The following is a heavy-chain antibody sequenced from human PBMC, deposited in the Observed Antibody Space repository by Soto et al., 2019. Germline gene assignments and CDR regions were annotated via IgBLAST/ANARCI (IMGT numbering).Heavy chain of an antibody. CDR2: LYSGSS. V-gene: IGHV4-39*01. Sequence: QLQLQESGPGLVKPSETLSLTCAVSGASISRGGFHWGWIRQPPGQGLEWIGSLYSGSSYYNPSLKRRVTISEDTSTNQFSRTLSSVTASDTAVYYCARRGSGHTFDFWCHVTLVTVSS. CDR1: GASISRGGFH. D-gene: IGHD3-10*01. J-gene: IGHJ4*01. CDR3: ARRGSGHTFDF.